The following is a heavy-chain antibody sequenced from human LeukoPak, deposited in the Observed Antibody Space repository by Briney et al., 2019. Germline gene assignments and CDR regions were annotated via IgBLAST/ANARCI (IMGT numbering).Heavy chain of an antibody. CDR1: GFSLSTSGMY. Sequence: SGPTLVNPTQTLTLTCTFSGFSLSTSGMYVSWIRQPPGKALEWLARIDWDDAKYYSPSLKTRLTISKDTSKNQVVLTMTNMDPVDTATYYCARMRRYSSSWCPTDYWGQGTLVTVSS. CDR3: ARMRRYSSSWCPTDY. CDR2: IDWDDAK. V-gene: IGHV2-70*11. J-gene: IGHJ4*02. D-gene: IGHD6-13*01.